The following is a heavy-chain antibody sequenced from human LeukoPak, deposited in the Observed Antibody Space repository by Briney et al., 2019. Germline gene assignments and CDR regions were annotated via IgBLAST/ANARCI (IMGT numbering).Heavy chain of an antibody. Sequence: PGGSLRLSCAASGFTFSSYDMHWVRQATGKGLEWVSAIGTAGDTYYPGSVKGRFTISRENAKNSLYLQMDSLRAGDTAVYYCAKSSYYDSSGFYREYYFDYWGQGTLVPVSS. D-gene: IGHD3-22*01. CDR2: IGTAGDT. CDR1: GFTFSSYD. V-gene: IGHV3-13*01. J-gene: IGHJ4*02. CDR3: AKSSYYDSSGFYREYYFDY.